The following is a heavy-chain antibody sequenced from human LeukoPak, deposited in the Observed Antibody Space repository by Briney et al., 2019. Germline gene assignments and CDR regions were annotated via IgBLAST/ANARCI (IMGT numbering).Heavy chain of an antibody. D-gene: IGHD6-13*01. CDR3: ARDSPIGYSSSWYQIDY. Sequence: SETLSLTCTVSGGSISSGGYYWSWIRQHPGKGLEWIGYIYYSGSTYYNPSLKSRVTISVDTSKNQFSLKLSSVTAADTAVYYCARDSPIGYSSSWYQIDYCGQGTLVTVSS. J-gene: IGHJ4*02. V-gene: IGHV4-31*03. CDR1: GGSISSGGYY. CDR2: IYYSGST.